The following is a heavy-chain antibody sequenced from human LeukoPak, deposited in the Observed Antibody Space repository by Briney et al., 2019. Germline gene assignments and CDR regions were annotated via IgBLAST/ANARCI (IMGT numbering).Heavy chain of an antibody. V-gene: IGHV1-18*01. CDR3: ARGLSSWYGGPTYYFDY. Sequence: ASVKVSCKASGYTFTSYGISWVRQAPGQGLEWMGWTSAYNGNTNYAQKLQGRVTMTTDTSTSTAYMELRSLRSDDTAVYYCARGLSSWYGGPTYYFDYWGQGTLVTVSS. CDR2: TSAYNGNT. CDR1: GYTFTSYG. J-gene: IGHJ4*02. D-gene: IGHD6-13*01.